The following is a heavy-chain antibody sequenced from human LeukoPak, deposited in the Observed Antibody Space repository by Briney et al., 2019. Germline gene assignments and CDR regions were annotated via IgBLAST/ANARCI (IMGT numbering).Heavy chain of an antibody. CDR2: VSGSGGST. V-gene: IGHV3-23*01. J-gene: IGHJ4*02. D-gene: IGHD1-1*01. Sequence: GGSLRLSCAASGFTFSSYAMSWVRQAPGKGLEWVSAVSGSGGSTYYADSVKGRFTISRDNSKNTLYLQMNSLRAEDTAVYYCAKVDKPLQAGPDYWGQGTLVTVSS. CDR1: GFTFSSYA. CDR3: AKVDKPLQAGPDY.